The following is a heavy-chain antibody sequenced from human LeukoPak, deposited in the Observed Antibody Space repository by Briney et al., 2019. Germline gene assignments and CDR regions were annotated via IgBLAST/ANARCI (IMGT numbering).Heavy chain of an antibody. Sequence: ASVKVSCKASGGTFSSYAISWVRQAPGQGLEWMGGIIPIFGTANYAQKFQGRVTITTDGSTSTAYMELSSLRSEDTAVYYCARGPITMVRGVSPSFDYWGQGTLVTVSS. CDR3: ARGPITMVRGVSPSFDY. CDR1: GGTFSSYA. CDR2: IIPIFGTA. D-gene: IGHD3-10*01. J-gene: IGHJ4*02. V-gene: IGHV1-69*05.